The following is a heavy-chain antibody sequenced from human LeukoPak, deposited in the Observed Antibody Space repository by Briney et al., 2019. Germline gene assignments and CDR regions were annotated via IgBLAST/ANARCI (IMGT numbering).Heavy chain of an antibody. D-gene: IGHD3-16*01. J-gene: IGHJ1*01. CDR1: GGSISSSNW. Sequence: SETLSLTCAVSGGSISSSNWWSWVRQPPGKGLEWIGDIYHNGSTSYNPSLKSRVTISVDTSKNQFSLKLSSVTAADTAVYYCARGRGDFQHWGQGTLVTVSS. CDR3: ARGRGDFQH. CDR2: IYHNGST. V-gene: IGHV4-4*02.